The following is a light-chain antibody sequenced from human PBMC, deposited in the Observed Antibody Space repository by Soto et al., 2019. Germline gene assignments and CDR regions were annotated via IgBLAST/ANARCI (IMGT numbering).Light chain of an antibody. J-gene: IGLJ2*01. CDR3: LSYTSSYTVV. CDR1: SSDVGTQNY. Sequence: QSALTQPASVSGSPGQSITISCTGSSSDVGTQNYVSWYQQHPDKAPQLMIYEVSDRPSGVSNPFSGSKSGNTASLTISGVQAEDEADYYCLSYTSSYTVVFGGGTKLTVL. CDR2: EVS. V-gene: IGLV2-14*01.